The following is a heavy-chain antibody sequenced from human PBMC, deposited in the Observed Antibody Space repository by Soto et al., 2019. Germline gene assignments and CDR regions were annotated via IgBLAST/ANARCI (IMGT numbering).Heavy chain of an antibody. CDR1: GGSISGGGFS. J-gene: IGHJ4*02. V-gene: IGHV4-30-2*01. D-gene: IGHD1-1*01. Sequence: SETLSLTCAVSGGSISGGGFSWSWIRQPPGKCLEWIGYILHTGGTQYNPSLKSRVSMSVDKSKNQFSLHLTSVTAADTAVYYCARLQVGDGFDYWGQGALVTVSS. CDR3: ARLQVGDGFDY. CDR2: ILHTGGT.